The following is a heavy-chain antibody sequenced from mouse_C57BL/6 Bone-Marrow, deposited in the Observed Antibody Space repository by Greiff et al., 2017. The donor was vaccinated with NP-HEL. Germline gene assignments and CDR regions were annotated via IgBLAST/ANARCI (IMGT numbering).Heavy chain of an antibody. J-gene: IGHJ4*01. CDR1: GFTFSSYT. V-gene: IGHV5-9*01. Sequence: DVMLVESGGGLVKPGGSLKLSCAASGFTFSSYTMSWVRQTPEKRLEWVATISGGGGNTYYPDSVKGRSTISRDNATNTPYLQISSLRSEDTAWYYCARRAYDYGERGYAMGYWGQGTSVTGSS. CDR2: ISGGGGNT. CDR3: ARRAYDYGERGYAMGY. D-gene: IGHD2-4*01.